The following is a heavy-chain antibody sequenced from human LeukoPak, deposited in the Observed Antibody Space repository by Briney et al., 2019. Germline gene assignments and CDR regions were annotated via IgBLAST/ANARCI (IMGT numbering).Heavy chain of an antibody. V-gene: IGHV1-2*02. D-gene: IGHD4/OR15-4a*01. CDR3: ARDRNGETMGAGGY. J-gene: IGHJ4*02. Sequence: ASVKVSCKASGYTVAGYYIHWVRQAPGQGLEWMGWINPNTGGPKYAQKFQGRVTMTWDTSISTAYMEVTRVTSDDTAIYYCARDRNGETMGAGGYWGQGTLVTVSS. CDR2: INPNTGGP. CDR1: GYTVAGYY.